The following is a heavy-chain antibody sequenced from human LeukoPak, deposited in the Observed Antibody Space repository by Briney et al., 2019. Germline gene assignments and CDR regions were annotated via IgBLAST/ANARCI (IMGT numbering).Heavy chain of an antibody. CDR3: ARDRGPQPYYFDY. V-gene: IGHV3-74*01. D-gene: IGHD3-10*01. CDR2: INSDGSST. J-gene: IGHJ4*02. Sequence: PGGSLRLSCAASGFTFSSYWIHWVRQAPGEGLVLVPRINSDGSSTSYADSVKGRFTISRDNAKNTLYLQMNSLRAEDTAVYYCARDRGPQPYYFDYWGQGTPVTVSS. CDR1: GFTFSSYW.